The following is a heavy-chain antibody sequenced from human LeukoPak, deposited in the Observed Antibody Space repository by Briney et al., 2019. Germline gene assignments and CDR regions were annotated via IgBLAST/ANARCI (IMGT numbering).Heavy chain of an antibody. D-gene: IGHD3-22*01. Sequence: AASVKVSCKASGYIFTDYYMHWLRQAPGQGLEWMGRINPNSGDTNSARKFQGRVTMTRDTSISTAYMELSRLRSDDTAVYYCARVDYDSSGYYPYYYGMDVWGQGTTVTVSS. J-gene: IGHJ6*02. CDR2: INPNSGDT. CDR3: ARVDYDSSGYYPYYYGMDV. CDR1: GYIFTDYY. V-gene: IGHV1-2*06.